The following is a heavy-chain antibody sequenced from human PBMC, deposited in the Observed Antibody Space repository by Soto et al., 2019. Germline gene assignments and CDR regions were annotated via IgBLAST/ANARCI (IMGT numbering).Heavy chain of an antibody. V-gene: IGHV3-64D*06. Sequence: RRLSCSASGFIFSSYIMHWVRQAPGKGLEYVSGISSIGGTTYYADSVKGRFTISRDNSKNTLRLQMSSLRPEDTAVYYCVKDLGHYYGSGVHGMDVWGQGTSVNVSS. J-gene: IGHJ6*02. CDR2: ISSIGGTT. CDR1: GFIFSSYI. CDR3: VKDLGHYYGSGVHGMDV. D-gene: IGHD3-10*01.